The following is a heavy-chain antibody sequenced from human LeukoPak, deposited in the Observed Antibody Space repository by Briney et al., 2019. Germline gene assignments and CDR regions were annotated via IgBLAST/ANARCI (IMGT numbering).Heavy chain of an antibody. Sequence: ASVKVSCKASGYTFTGYYMHWVRQAPGQGLEWMGWISAYNGNTNYAQKLQGRVTMTTDTSTSTAYMELRSLRSDDTAVYYCARDKGKYRSSSLDYWGQGTLVTVSS. J-gene: IGHJ4*02. CDR3: ARDKGKYRSSSLDY. D-gene: IGHD6-6*01. V-gene: IGHV1-18*04. CDR1: GYTFTGYY. CDR2: ISAYNGNT.